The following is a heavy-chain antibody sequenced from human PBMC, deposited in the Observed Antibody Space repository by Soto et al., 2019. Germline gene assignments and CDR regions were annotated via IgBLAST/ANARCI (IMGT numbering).Heavy chain of an antibody. D-gene: IGHD2-2*01. CDR3: ARTGIVVVPAAQGSYYYYYGMDV. V-gene: IGHV1-69*13. J-gene: IGHJ6*02. CDR2: IIPIFGTA. CDR1: GGTFSSYA. Sequence: SVKVSCKASGGTFSSYAISWVRQAPGQGLEWMGGIIPIFGTANYAQKFQGRVTITADESTSTAYMELSSLRSEDTAVYYCARTGIVVVPAAQGSYYYYYGMDVWGQGTTVTVSS.